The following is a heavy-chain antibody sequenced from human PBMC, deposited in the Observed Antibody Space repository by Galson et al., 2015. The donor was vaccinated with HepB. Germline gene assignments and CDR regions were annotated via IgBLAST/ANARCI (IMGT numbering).Heavy chain of an antibody. D-gene: IGHD3-16*01. V-gene: IGHV1-2*02. Sequence: SVKVSCKASGYTFTAYYLHWVRQAPLQGLEWMGWIHPNTDGTNDAQKIQGRVTITSDTSTNTVYMELRSLRSDDTATYYCARCGGVPPYFYGSNVWGQGTTVTVSS. CDR1: GYTFTAYY. CDR3: ARCGGVPPYFYGSNV. J-gene: IGHJ6*02. CDR2: IHPNTDGT.